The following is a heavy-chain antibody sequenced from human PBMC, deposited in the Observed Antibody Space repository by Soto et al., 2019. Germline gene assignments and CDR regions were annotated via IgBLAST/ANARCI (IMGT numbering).Heavy chain of an antibody. V-gene: IGHV3-48*02. CDR3: ARDLAYAFDY. CDR1: GFIFSRFS. D-gene: IGHD3-16*01. J-gene: IGHJ4*02. Sequence: GFLILSYASSGFIFSRFSMNLIRQAPGKGLEWLSYIRSDSNHIGYADSVRGRFTISSDIAKKSLFLQMSSLRDEDTAVYYCARDLAYAFDYWGQGTLVTVSS. CDR2: IRSDSNHI.